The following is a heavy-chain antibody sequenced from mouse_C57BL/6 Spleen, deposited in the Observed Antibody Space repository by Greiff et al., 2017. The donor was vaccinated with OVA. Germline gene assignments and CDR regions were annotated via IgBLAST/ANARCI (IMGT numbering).Heavy chain of an antibody. J-gene: IGHJ4*01. CDR1: GYSITSGYY. V-gene: IGHV3-6*01. Sequence: DVQLVESGPGLVKPSQSLSLTCSVTGYSITSGYYWNWIRQFPGNKLEWMGYISYDGSNNYNPSLKNRISITRDTSKNQFFLKLNSVTTEDTATYYCAREKYDYDGNYAMDYWGQGTSVTVSS. CDR3: AREKYDYDGNYAMDY. D-gene: IGHD2-4*01. CDR2: ISYDGSN.